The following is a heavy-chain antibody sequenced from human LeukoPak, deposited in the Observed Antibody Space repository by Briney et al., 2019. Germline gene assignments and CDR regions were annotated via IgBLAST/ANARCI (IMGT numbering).Heavy chain of an antibody. CDR2: INAGNGNT. V-gene: IGHV1-3*01. Sequence: ASVKVSCKASGYTFTSYYMHWVRQAPGQRLEWMGWINAGNGNTKYSQKFQGRVTITRDTSASTAYMELSSLRSEDTAVYYCARVGAAAGPYYFDYWGQGTLVTVSS. J-gene: IGHJ4*02. CDR1: GYTFTSYY. CDR3: ARVGAAAGPYYFDY. D-gene: IGHD6-13*01.